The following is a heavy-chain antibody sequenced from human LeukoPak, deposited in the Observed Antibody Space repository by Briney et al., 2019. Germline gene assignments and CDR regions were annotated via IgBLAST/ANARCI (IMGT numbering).Heavy chain of an antibody. CDR3: ARRLVSVETFDY. CDR2: IYPGDSDT. J-gene: IGHJ4*02. Sequence: GESLKISFKGSGYSFTNYWIAWVRHMPGKGLEWMGIIYPGDSDTRYNPSFQGQVTISADKSISTAYLRWSSLKASDTAIYYCARRLVSVETFDYWGQGTLVTVSS. V-gene: IGHV5-51*01. D-gene: IGHD5-24*01. CDR1: GYSFTNYW.